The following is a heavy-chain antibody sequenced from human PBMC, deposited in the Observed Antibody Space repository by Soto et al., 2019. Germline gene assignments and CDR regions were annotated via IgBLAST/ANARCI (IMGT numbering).Heavy chain of an antibody. CDR3: ARGQAAAPPMDV. V-gene: IGHV4-30-4*02. Sequence: KPSGTHRLTVSVADGAVISGDCNMTWIRQPPGKGLEWIGYISYSGSTFYNPSLKRRVTISVDRSKNQFSLKLSSVTAADTAVYYCARGQAAAPPMDVWGQGTTFTVPS. J-gene: IGHJ6*02. CDR1: DGAVISGDCN. D-gene: IGHD6-13*01. CDR2: ISYSGST.